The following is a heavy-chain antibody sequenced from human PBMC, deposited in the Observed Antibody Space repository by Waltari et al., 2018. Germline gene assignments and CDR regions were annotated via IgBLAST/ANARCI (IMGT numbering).Heavy chain of an antibody. CDR3: AKAVSDDFWSGYYFDY. CDR1: GFTFSSYA. V-gene: IGHV3-23*01. Sequence: EVQLLESGGGLVKPGGSLRLSCAASGFTFSSYAMSWVRQAHGKGLEWVSAISGSGGSTDYAESVKGRFTISRDNSKNTLYLQMNSLRAEDTAVYYCAKAVSDDFWSGYYFDYWGQGTLVTVSS. J-gene: IGHJ4*02. CDR2: ISGSGGST. D-gene: IGHD3-3*01.